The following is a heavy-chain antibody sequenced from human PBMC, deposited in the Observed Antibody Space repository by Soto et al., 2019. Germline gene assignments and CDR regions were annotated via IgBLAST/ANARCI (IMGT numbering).Heavy chain of an antibody. CDR1: GYTFTSYG. V-gene: IGHV1-18*01. D-gene: IGHD2-15*01. Sequence: ASVKVSCKAAGYTFTSYGISWVRQAPGQGLEWMGWISAYNGNTNYAQKLQGRVTMTTDTSTSTAYMELRSLRSDDTAVYYCARDNCSGGSCYLDYWGQGTLVTVSS. J-gene: IGHJ4*02. CDR2: ISAYNGNT. CDR3: ARDNCSGGSCYLDY.